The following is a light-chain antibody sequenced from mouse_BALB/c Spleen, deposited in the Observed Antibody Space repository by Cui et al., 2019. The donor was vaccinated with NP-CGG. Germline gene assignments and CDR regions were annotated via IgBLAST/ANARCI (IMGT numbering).Light chain of an antibody. CDR1: TGAVTTSNN. CDR3: ALWYSNHWV. V-gene: IGLV1*01. J-gene: IGLJ1*01. Sequence: QAVVTQESALTTSPGETVTLTCRSSTGAVTTSNNANWVQEKPDHLFTGLIGGTNNRAPGVPARFSGSLIGDKAALTITGAQTEDEAIYFCALWYSNHWVFGGGTELTVL. CDR2: GTN.